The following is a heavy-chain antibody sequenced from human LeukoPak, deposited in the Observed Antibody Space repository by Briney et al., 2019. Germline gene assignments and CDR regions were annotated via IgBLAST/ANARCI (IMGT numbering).Heavy chain of an antibody. CDR2: ISGSGGST. CDR1: GFTVSSNY. Sequence: PGGSLRLSCAASGFTVSSNYMSWVRQAPGKGLEWVSAISGSGGSTYYADSVKGRFTISRDNSKNTLYLQMNSLRAEDTAVYYCAKDSTNGGRGVDSWFDPWGQGTLVTVSS. J-gene: IGHJ5*02. D-gene: IGHD2-8*01. V-gene: IGHV3-23*01. CDR3: AKDSTNGGRGVDSWFDP.